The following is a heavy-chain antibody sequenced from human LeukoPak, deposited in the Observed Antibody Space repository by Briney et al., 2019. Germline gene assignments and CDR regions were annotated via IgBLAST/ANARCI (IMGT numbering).Heavy chain of an antibody. Sequence: KPGESLRISCKGSGYSFTSYWISWVRQMPGKGLEWVGRIDPSDSYTNYSPSFQGHVTISADKSISTAYLQWSSLKASDTAMYYCARSYSHCSGGSCYRTHFDYWGQGTLVTVSS. CDR1: GYSFTSYW. CDR3: ARSYSHCSGGSCYRTHFDY. CDR2: IDPSDSYT. V-gene: IGHV5-10-1*01. D-gene: IGHD2-15*01. J-gene: IGHJ4*02.